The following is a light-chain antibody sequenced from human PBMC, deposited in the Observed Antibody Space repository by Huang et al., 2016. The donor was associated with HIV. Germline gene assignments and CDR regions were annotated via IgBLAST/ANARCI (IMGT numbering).Light chain of an antibody. Sequence: DIQMTQSPSSLSASVGDRVTITCRASQSIRTYLNLYQQKPGKAPNLLIYGASTLQSGVPSRFSGSGSVTEFTLTISSLQPEDLATYYCQQTYTTLTFGGGTKVEI. CDR1: QSIRTY. CDR2: GAS. V-gene: IGKV1-39*01. J-gene: IGKJ4*01. CDR3: QQTYTTLT.